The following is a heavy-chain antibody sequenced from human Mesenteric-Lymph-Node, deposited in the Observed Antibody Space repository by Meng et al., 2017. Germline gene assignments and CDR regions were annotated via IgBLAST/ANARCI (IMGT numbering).Heavy chain of an antibody. J-gene: IGHJ4*02. CDR1: GYPFTGYY. V-gene: IGHV1-2*06. D-gene: IGHD3-16*01. CDR3: ARAPRSRGGFDY. CDR2: INPNSGGT. Sequence: VQLLKSGAEGKKPGASVKVSCKASGYPFTGYYMHWVRQAPGQGLEWMGRINPNSGGTNYAQKFQGRVTMTRDTSISTAYMELSRLRSDDTAVYYCARAPRSRGGFDYWGQGTLVTVSS.